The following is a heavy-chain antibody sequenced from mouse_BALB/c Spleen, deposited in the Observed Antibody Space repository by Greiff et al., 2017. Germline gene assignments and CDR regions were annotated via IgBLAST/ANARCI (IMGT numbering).Heavy chain of an antibody. Sequence: VQLQQSGAELVKPGASVKLSCTASGFNIQDTYMHWVKQRPEQGLEWIGRIDPANGNTKYDPKFQGKATITADTSSNTAYLPLSSLTSEDTAVYYCARGDYYRYGAWFAYWGQGTLVTVSA. V-gene: IGHV14-3*02. CDR2: IDPANGNT. CDR3: ARGDYYRYGAWFAY. CDR1: GFNIQDTY. D-gene: IGHD2-14*01. J-gene: IGHJ3*01.